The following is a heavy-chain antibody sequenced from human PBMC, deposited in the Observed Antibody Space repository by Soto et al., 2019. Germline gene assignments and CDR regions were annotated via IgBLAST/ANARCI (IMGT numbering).Heavy chain of an antibody. CDR1: GFTFTSSA. CDR2: IAVGSGYT. CDR3: AADATAWQQMVPSDY. J-gene: IGHJ4*02. Sequence: QMQLEQSGPEVKKPGTSVKVSCKASGFTFTSSAFQWVRQARGPRLEWIGWIAVGSGYTNYAQRFQDRVTLTRDMSTATTYMELSRLSSEYTAIYYCAADATAWQQMVPSDYWGQGTLVTVSS. V-gene: IGHV1-58*01. D-gene: IGHD2-8*01.